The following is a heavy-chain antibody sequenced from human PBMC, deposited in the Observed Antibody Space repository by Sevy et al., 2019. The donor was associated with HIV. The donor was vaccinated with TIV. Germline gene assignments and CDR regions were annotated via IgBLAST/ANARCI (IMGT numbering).Heavy chain of an antibody. CDR2: ISSSSGYT. D-gene: IGHD3-22*01. Sequence: GGSLRLSCAASGFTFSDYYMSWIRQAPGKGLEWVSYISSSSGYTNYADSVKGRFTISRDNAKNSLYLQMNSLRAEDTAVYYCARVKYYDSSGYYDYWGQGTLVTVSS. V-gene: IGHV3-11*06. CDR3: ARVKYYDSSGYYDY. CDR1: GFTFSDYY. J-gene: IGHJ4*02.